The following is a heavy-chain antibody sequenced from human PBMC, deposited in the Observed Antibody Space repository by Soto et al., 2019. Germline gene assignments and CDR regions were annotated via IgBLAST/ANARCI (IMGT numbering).Heavy chain of an antibody. CDR1: GYTFTSYG. D-gene: IGHD3-3*01. J-gene: IGHJ6*02. CDR2: ISAYNGNT. V-gene: IGHV1-18*01. Sequence: ASVKVSCKASGYTFTSYGISWVRQAPGQGLEWMGWISAYNGNTNYAQKLQGRVTMTTDTSTSTAYMELRSLRSDDTAVYYCARDTPLIDFWCCYYPYYYYYYGMDVWGQGTTVTVSS. CDR3: ARDTPLIDFWCCYYPYYYYYYGMDV.